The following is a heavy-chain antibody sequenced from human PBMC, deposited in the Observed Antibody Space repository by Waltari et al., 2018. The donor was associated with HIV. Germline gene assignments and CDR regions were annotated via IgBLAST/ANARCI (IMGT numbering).Heavy chain of an antibody. CDR2: ITPIFTTT. V-gene: IGHV1-69*01. D-gene: IGHD4-17*01. J-gene: IGHJ4*02. CDR3: ARNGDYAPAY. CDR1: GDTSMTYT. Sequence: QVQLVQAGAEVKKSGSSVKVSCRASGDTSMTYTISWVRQAPGQGLEWMGGITPIFTTTKYAQKFQGRVTLTADESTRTTYMELTSLRSDDTAMYYCARNGDYAPAYWGQGTLVTVSS.